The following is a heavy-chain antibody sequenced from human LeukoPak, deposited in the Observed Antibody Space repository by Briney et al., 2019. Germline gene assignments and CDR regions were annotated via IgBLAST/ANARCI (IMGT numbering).Heavy chain of an antibody. Sequence: PGGSLRLSCAASGFTFSSYWMSWVRQAPGKGLEWVANIKQDGSEKYYVDSVKGRFTISRDNAKKSLYLQMNSLRAEDTAVYYCAKVATIFGVVILFDAFDIWGQGTMVTVSS. D-gene: IGHD3-3*01. J-gene: IGHJ3*02. CDR3: AKVATIFGVVILFDAFDI. CDR1: GFTFSSYW. V-gene: IGHV3-7*01. CDR2: IKQDGSEK.